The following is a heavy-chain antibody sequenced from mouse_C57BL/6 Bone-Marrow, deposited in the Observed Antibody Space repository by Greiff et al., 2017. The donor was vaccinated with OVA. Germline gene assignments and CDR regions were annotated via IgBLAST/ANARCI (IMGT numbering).Heavy chain of an antibody. CDR3: AREGDGYLLFAY. Sequence: VQLQQPGAELVKPGASVKMSCKASGYTFTSYWITWVKQRPGQGLEWIGDIYPGSGSTNYNEKFKSKATLTVDTSSSTAYMQLSSLTSEDSAVYYCAREGDGYLLFAYWGQGTLVTVSA. D-gene: IGHD2-3*01. CDR2: IYPGSGST. CDR1: GYTFTSYW. V-gene: IGHV1-55*01. J-gene: IGHJ3*01.